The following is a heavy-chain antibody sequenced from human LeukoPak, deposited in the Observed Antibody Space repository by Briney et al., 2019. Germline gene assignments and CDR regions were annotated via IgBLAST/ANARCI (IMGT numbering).Heavy chain of an antibody. D-gene: IGHD3-22*01. V-gene: IGHV4-34*01. Sequence: PSETLSLTCAVSGGSFSGYYWSWIRQPPGKGLEWIGEINHSGSTNYNPSLKSRVTISVDTSKNQFSLKLSSVTAADTAVYYCARPLDSSGYHYYYYGMDVWGQGTTVTVSS. CDR3: ARPLDSSGYHYYYYGMDV. CDR1: GGSFSGYY. J-gene: IGHJ6*02. CDR2: INHSGST.